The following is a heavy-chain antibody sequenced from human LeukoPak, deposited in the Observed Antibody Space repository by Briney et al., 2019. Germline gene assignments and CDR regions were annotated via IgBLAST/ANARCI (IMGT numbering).Heavy chain of an antibody. CDR3: ARRWTVGATFGADYFDY. V-gene: IGHV3-53*05. CDR2: IYSGGST. CDR1: GLTVSSNY. Sequence: GGSLRLSCAASGLTVSSNYMSWVRQAPGKGLEWVSVIYSGGSTYYADSVKGRFTISRDNSKNTLYLQMNSLRAEDTAVYYCARRWTVGATFGADYFDYWGQGTLVTVSS. J-gene: IGHJ4*02. D-gene: IGHD1-26*01.